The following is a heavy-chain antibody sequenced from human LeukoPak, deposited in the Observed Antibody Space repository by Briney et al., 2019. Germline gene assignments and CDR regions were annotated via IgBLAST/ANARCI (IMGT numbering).Heavy chain of an antibody. J-gene: IGHJ4*02. Sequence: GGSLRLSCAASGFTFSNYGMHWVRQAPGKGLKWVAVIWCNGSNQYYADFGKGRFTISRDNSKNTLYLQMNSLRAEDTAVYYCARDPYCSSTSCYDYFDYWGQGTLVTVSS. D-gene: IGHD2-2*01. CDR3: ARDPYCSSTSCYDYFDY. CDR1: GFTFSNYG. CDR2: IWCNGSNQ. V-gene: IGHV3-33*01.